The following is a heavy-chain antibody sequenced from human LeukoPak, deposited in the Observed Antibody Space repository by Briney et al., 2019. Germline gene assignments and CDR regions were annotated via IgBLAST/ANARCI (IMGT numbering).Heavy chain of an antibody. CDR1: GFTFDDDA. D-gene: IGHD3-22*01. Sequence: GGSPRLSCAASGFTFDDDAMHWVRQAPGKGLEWVSGISWNSGSTGYADSVKGRFTISRDNAKNSLYLQMNSLRAEDTALYYCASGYDSSGSKGYFDYWGQGTLVTVSS. CDR2: ISWNSGST. V-gene: IGHV3-9*01. CDR3: ASGYDSSGSKGYFDY. J-gene: IGHJ4*02.